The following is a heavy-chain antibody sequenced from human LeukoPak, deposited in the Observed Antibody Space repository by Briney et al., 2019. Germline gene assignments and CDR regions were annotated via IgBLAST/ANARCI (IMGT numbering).Heavy chain of an antibody. CDR1: GGSISSSSYY. D-gene: IGHD4-17*01. CDR2: IYYSGST. CDR3: ARQEYSTTGTTGPFNY. J-gene: IGHJ4*02. Sequence: SETLSLTCTLSGGSISSSSYYWDWIRQYPGKGLEWLGTIYYSGSTYYNASLKSRLFISVDTSNNQFSLKLSSVTAADTAVFYCARQEYSTTGTTGPFNYWGQGIPVTVSS. V-gene: IGHV4-39*01.